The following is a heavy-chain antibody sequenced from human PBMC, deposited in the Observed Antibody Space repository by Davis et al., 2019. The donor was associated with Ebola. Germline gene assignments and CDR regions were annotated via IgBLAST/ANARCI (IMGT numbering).Heavy chain of an antibody. J-gene: IGHJ4*02. CDR3: ARRGSGSQLDY. D-gene: IGHD1-26*01. CDR1: GFTFSSYS. CDR2: ISSSSSYI. V-gene: IGHV3-21*01. Sequence: GESLKISCAASGFTFSSYSMNWVRQAPGKGLEWVLSISSSSSYIYYADSVKGRFTISRDNAKNSLYLQMNSLRAEDTAVYYCARRGSGSQLDYWGQGTLVTVSS.